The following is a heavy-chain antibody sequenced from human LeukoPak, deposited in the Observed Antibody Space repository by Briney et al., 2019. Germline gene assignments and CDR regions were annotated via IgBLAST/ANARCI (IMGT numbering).Heavy chain of an antibody. CDR2: IYYSGST. D-gene: IGHD2-21*02. V-gene: IGHV4-61*08. CDR1: GGSISSGDYY. CDR3: ARDTVVTSAFDI. Sequence: SETLSLTCTVSGGSISSGDYYWSWIRQPPGKGLEWIGYIYYSGSTNYNPSLKSRVTISVDTSKNQFSLKLSSVTAADTAVYYCARDTVVTSAFDIWGQGTMVTVS. J-gene: IGHJ3*02.